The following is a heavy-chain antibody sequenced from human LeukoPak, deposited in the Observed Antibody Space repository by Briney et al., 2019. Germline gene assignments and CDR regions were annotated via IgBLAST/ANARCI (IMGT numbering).Heavy chain of an antibody. J-gene: IGHJ4*02. CDR1: GFTFSSYA. V-gene: IGHV3-23*01. D-gene: IGHD3-3*01. CDR3: ARDGGTYYDFWSGGSPFDY. CDR2: ISGSGGST. Sequence: PGGSLRLSCAASGFTFSSYAMSWVRQAPGKGLEWVSAISGSGGSTYYADSVKGRFTISRDNSKNTLYLQMNSLRAEDTAVYYCARDGGTYYDFWSGGSPFDYWGQGTLVTVSS.